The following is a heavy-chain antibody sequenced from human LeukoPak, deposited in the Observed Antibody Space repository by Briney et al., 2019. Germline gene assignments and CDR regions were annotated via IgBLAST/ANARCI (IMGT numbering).Heavy chain of an antibody. Sequence: SETLSLTCTVSGGSVNSGSYYWNWIRQPPGKGLEWIGYISYSGNTNYNPSVKSRVTISVDTSKNQFSLKLSSVTAADTAVYYCARESPYYGSGSRDNWFDPWGQGTLVTVSS. J-gene: IGHJ5*02. CDR1: GGSVNSGSYY. CDR3: ARESPYYGSGSRDNWFDP. CDR2: ISYSGNT. V-gene: IGHV4-61*01. D-gene: IGHD3-10*01.